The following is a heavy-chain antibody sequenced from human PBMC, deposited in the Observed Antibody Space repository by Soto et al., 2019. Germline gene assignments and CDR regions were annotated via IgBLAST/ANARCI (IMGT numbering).Heavy chain of an antibody. J-gene: IGHJ4*02. Sequence: GGALRISCTAPGFTLRDHYMSWIRQAPGKGLEWIGYSSNSGSFTRYADSVKGRFSISRDNAKNSLYLQINSLRGDDTAIYYCVKSGDNYNALDYWGQGTPVTVSS. CDR2: SSNSGSFT. V-gene: IGHV3-11*06. D-gene: IGHD1-1*01. CDR1: GFTLRDHY. CDR3: VKSGDNYNALDY.